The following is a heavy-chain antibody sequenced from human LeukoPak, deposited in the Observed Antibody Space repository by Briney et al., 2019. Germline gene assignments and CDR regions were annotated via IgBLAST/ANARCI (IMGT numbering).Heavy chain of an antibody. D-gene: IGHD6-13*01. Sequence: ASVKVSCKASGYSSISYYLHWVRQPPGQGLQWMGIIDPRSGGTTYAQKLENRVTMTRDTSTSTVYVELSSLRDEDTAMYYCAAWGSSRSPRPDMDVWGQGTKVTVSS. CDR1: GYSSISYY. CDR2: IDPRSGGT. CDR3: AAWGSSRSPRPDMDV. V-gene: IGHV1-46*04. J-gene: IGHJ6*02.